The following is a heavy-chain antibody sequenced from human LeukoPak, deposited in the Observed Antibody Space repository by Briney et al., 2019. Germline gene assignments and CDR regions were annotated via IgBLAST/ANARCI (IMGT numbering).Heavy chain of an antibody. V-gene: IGHV3-30*04. CDR2: ISYDGSNK. CDR1: GFTFSSYA. CDR3: ARDRSGYCSGGSCRYFDY. D-gene: IGHD2-15*01. J-gene: IGHJ4*02. Sequence: GRSLRLSCAASGFTFSSYAMHWVRQAPGKGLEWVAVISYDGSNKYYADSVKGRFTISRDNSKNTLYLQMNSLRAEDTAVYYCARDRSGYCSGGSCRYFDYWGQGTLVTVSS.